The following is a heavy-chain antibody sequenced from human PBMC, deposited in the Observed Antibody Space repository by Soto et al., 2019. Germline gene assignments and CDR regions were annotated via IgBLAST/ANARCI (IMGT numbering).Heavy chain of an antibody. CDR3: ARTYYYRSGTYFAWFDP. D-gene: IGHD3-10*01. Sequence: SSETLSLTCTVSGGSIDSSYYYWDWIRQPPGKGLEWIGSIYYSGSTNYNPLLKSRVTISVDTPKNQFSLKLSSVTAADTAVYFCARTYYYRSGTYFAWFDPWGQGTLVTVSS. CDR1: GGSIDSSYYY. J-gene: IGHJ5*02. CDR2: IYYSGST. V-gene: IGHV4-39*07.